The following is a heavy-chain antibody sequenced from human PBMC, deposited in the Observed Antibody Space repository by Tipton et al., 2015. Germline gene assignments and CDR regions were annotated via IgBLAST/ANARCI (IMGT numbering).Heavy chain of an antibody. D-gene: IGHD6-19*01. V-gene: IGHV4-39*01. CDR1: GGSISSTNW. Sequence: TLSLTCAVSGGSISSTNWWTWVRQPPGKGLEWIGSVYFSGTTYYNPSLKSRVTISVDTSKNQFSLKLSSVTAADTAVYYCARQSGESSGWPSAFDIWGQGTMVTVSS. CDR3: ARQSGESSGWPSAFDI. CDR2: VYFSGTT. J-gene: IGHJ3*02.